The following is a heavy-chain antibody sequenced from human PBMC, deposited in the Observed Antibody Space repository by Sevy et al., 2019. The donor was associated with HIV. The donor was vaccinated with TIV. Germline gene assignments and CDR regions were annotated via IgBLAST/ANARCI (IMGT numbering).Heavy chain of an antibody. J-gene: IGHJ4*02. CDR3: AMIQDTNGQDY. Sequence: GGSLRLSCVASGFSFSSYWMYWVRQAPGKGLEWVANIKVDGTEKHYVDSVKGRFAISRDNAKNSLYLEMNSLRAEDTAVYYCAMIQDTNGQDYWGQGTQVTVSS. D-gene: IGHD2-8*01. CDR1: GFSFSSYW. V-gene: IGHV3-7*01. CDR2: IKVDGTEK.